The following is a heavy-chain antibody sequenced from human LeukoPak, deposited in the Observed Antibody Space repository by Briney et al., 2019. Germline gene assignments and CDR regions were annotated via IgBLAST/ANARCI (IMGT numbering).Heavy chain of an antibody. CDR2: INHSGST. V-gene: IGHV4-34*01. CDR1: GGSFSGYF. J-gene: IGHJ3*02. D-gene: IGHD2-15*01. Sequence: SETLSLTCAVYGGSFSGYFWSWIRQPPGRGLEWIGDINHSGSTNYNPSLKSRVTISVDTSKNQFSLKLSSVTAADTAVYYCARAPRYLLRLPEAGDAFDIWGQGTMVTVSS. CDR3: ARAPRYLLRLPEAGDAFDI.